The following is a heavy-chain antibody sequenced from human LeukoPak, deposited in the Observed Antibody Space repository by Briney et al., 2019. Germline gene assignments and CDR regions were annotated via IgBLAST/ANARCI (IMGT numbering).Heavy chain of an antibody. J-gene: IGHJ4*02. CDR2: ISSSSSYI. V-gene: IGHV3-21*01. CDR1: GFTFSSYS. D-gene: IGHD6-13*01. Sequence: GGSLRLSCAASGFTFSSYSMNWVRQAPGKGLEWVSSISSSSSYIYYADSVKGRFTISRDNAKKSLYLQMNSLRAEDTAVYYCARDPPRIAAAGYYFDYWGQGTLVTVSS. CDR3: ARDPPRIAAAGYYFDY.